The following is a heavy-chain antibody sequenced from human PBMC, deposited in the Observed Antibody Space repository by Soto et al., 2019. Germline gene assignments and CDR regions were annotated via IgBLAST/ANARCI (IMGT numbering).Heavy chain of an antibody. Sequence: QVQLVQSGAEVKKPGASVKVSCKASGYTFTSYGISWVRQAPGQGLEWMGWISAYNGNTNYAQKLPGRVTMTTDTTXNTAYMELRSLRSDETAVNYCASDPGIVVPAATCDPWGQGTLVTVSS. CDR3: ASDPGIVVPAATCDP. CDR1: GYTFTSYG. CDR2: ISAYNGNT. D-gene: IGHD2-2*01. J-gene: IGHJ5*02. V-gene: IGHV1-18*01.